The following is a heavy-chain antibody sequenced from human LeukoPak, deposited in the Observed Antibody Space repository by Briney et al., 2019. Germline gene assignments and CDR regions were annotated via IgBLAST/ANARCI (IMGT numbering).Heavy chain of an antibody. J-gene: IGHJ4*02. Sequence: SVKVSCKASGGTFSSYAISWVRQAPGQGLEWMGEIIPIFGTANYAQKFQGRVTITADESTSTAYMELSSLRSEDTAMYYCARGPPNWGPDFWGQGTLITVSS. CDR3: ARGPPNWGPDF. CDR1: GGTFSSYA. V-gene: IGHV1-69*13. D-gene: IGHD7-27*01. CDR2: IIPIFGTA.